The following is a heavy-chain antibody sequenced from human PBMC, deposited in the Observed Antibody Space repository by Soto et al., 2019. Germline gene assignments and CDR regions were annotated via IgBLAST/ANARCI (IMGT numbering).Heavy chain of an antibody. J-gene: IGHJ4*02. CDR1: GGSISTYY. V-gene: IGHV4-59*08. CDR3: ARGGWRHIDY. Sequence: QVQLQESGPGLAKPSETLSLTCTVSGGSISTYYWSWIRQPPGKGLEWIGYIYYSGSTNYNPSLQSRVTISVDTSKNQFSLKLSSVTAADTAVYYCARGGWRHIDYWGQGTLVTVSS. CDR2: IYYSGST. D-gene: IGHD3-3*01.